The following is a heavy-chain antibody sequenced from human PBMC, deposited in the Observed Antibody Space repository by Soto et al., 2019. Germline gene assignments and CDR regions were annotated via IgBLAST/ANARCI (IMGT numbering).Heavy chain of an antibody. CDR1: GYTFTDHY. J-gene: IGHJ4*02. V-gene: IGHV1-2*02. CDR3: ARASRVSGGQRASEF. D-gene: IGHD3-16*01. CDR2: MHPNNGAT. Sequence: QVQLVQSGAEVKKPGASVKVSCKASGYTFTDHYLLWVRQAPGQGLEGMGWMHPNNGATNFAQKFQGRVTMTRDTSLNTAYLEIPRLKSDDTAVYFCARASRVSGGQRASEFWGQGTLVTVSS.